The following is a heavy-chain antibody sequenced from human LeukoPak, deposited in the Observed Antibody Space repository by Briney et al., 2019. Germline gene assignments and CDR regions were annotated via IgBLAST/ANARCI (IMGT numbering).Heavy chain of an antibody. CDR1: GGSFSGYY. D-gene: IGHD2-2*01. V-gene: IGHV4-34*01. CDR3: ASGSTTYQLLLAY. CDR2: INHSGST. J-gene: IGHJ4*02. Sequence: SETLSLTCAVYGGSFSGYYWSWTRQPPGKGLEWIGEINHSGSTNYNPSLKSRVTISVDTSKNQFSLKLSSVTAADTAVYYCASGSTTYQLLLAYWGQGTLVTVSS.